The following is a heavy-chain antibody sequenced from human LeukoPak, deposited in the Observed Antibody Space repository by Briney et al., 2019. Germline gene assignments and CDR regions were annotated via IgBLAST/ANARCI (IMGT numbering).Heavy chain of an antibody. CDR3: AKAEYYDILTGYYDFDY. CDR1: GFTFSSYA. V-gene: IGHV3-23*01. J-gene: IGHJ4*02. CDR2: ISGSGGST. D-gene: IGHD3-9*01. Sequence: GGSLRLSCAASGFTFSSYAMSWVRQAPGKGLEWVSAISGSGGSTYCADSVKGRFTISRDNSKNTLYLQMNSLRAEDTAVYYCAKAEYYDILTGYYDFDYWGQGTLVTVSS.